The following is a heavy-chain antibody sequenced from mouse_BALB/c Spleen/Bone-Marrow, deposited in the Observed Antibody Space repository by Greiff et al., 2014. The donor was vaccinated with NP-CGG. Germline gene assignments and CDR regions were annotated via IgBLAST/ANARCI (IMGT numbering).Heavy chain of an antibody. Sequence: VKLMESGAELVKPGTSVKLSCKASGYNFTSYWINWVKLRPGQGLEWIGDIYPGSGSTNYNEKFKSKATLTVDTSSSTAYMQLSSLASEGSALYYCARFSQLGLLAYWGQGTLVTVSA. CDR2: IYPGSGST. J-gene: IGHJ3*01. CDR1: GYNFTSYW. CDR3: ARFSQLGLLAY. V-gene: IGHV1-55*01. D-gene: IGHD3-1*01.